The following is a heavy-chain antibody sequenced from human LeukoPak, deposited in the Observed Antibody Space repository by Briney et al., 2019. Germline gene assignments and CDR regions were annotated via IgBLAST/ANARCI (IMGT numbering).Heavy chain of an antibody. CDR1: GGSISSTIYY. CDR3: TRDCSSGGSCSDAFDI. CDR2: IYYSGST. V-gene: IGHV4-39*07. Sequence: SETLSLTCTVSGGSISSTIYYWGWIRQPPGKGLEWIGSIYYSGSTYYNPSLKSRVTISVDTSKNQFSLKLSSVTAADTAVYYCTRDCSSGGSCSDAFDIWGQGTMVTVSS. J-gene: IGHJ3*02. D-gene: IGHD2-15*01.